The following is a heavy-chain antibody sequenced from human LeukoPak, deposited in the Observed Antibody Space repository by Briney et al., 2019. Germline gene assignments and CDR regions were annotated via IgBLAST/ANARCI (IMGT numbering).Heavy chain of an antibody. CDR3: AKGVYGSGSYREYFEQ. CDR2: SSASGDSP. Sequence: RLGGSLRLSCTASGFTFNNYAMSWVRQAPGKGLEWVSASSASGDSPYYADSVKGRFTISRDNSKNTLDLQTNSLRVEDTAVYYCAKGVYGSGSYREYFEQWGQGTLVTVSS. V-gene: IGHV3-23*01. J-gene: IGHJ1*01. D-gene: IGHD3-10*01. CDR1: GFTFNNYA.